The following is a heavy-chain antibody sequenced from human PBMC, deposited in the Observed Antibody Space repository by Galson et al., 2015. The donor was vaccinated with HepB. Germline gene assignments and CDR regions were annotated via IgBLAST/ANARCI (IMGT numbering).Heavy chain of an antibody. V-gene: IGHV3-49*03. J-gene: IGHJ4*02. CDR2: IRSKVYSGTT. CDR1: RFTFGDYT. D-gene: IGHD3-22*01. Sequence: SLRLSCATSRFTFGDYTMSWFRQAPGKGLEWVGFIRSKVYSGTTEYAASVKGRFAISRDDSKSIAYLQMNSLKTEDTAVYYCTRDLYDRSGHYSDYWGQGTLVTVSS. CDR3: TRDLYDRSGHYSDY.